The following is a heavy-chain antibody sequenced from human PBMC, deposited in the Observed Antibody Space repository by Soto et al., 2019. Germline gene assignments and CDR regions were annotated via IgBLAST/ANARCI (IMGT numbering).Heavy chain of an antibody. J-gene: IGHJ3*01. CDR3: TTDGAFGGVVVAFHL. CDR1: GFSFSEAW. V-gene: IGHV3-15*07. CDR2: IKSKAAGGAI. Sequence: EVQMVESGGGLVKPGGSLRLSCAVSGFSFSEAWMNWVRQAPGKGLEWVGRIKSKAAGGAIDYAAPVKGRFTISRDDSKYTLYLQINGLKSEDTAVYYCTTDGAFGGVVVAFHLWGLGTLLTVSS. D-gene: IGHD3-10*01.